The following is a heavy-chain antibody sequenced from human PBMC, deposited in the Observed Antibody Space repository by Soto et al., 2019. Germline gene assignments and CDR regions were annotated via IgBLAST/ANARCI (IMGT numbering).Heavy chain of an antibody. J-gene: IGHJ6*02. CDR2: INHSGST. CDR1: GGSFSGYY. V-gene: IGHV4-34*01. Sequence: QVQLQQWGAGLLKPSETLSLTCAVYGGSFSGYYWSWIRQPPGKGLEWSGEINHSGSTNYNPSLMSRVTISVDTSKNQFSLQLSSVPAADTAVYYCARVTGRYYYGMDVWGQGTTVTVSS. CDR3: ARVTGRYYYGMDV.